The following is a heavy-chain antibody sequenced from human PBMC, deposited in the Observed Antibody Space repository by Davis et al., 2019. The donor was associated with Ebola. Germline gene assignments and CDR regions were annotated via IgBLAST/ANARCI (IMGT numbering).Heavy chain of an antibody. D-gene: IGHD5-18*01. CDR2: IYHSGST. J-gene: IGHJ4*02. CDR3: ARDLKYSYGFDY. CDR1: GGSFSGYY. V-gene: IGHV4-34*01. Sequence: SETLSLTCAVYGGSFSGYYWSWIRQPPGKGLEWIGEIYHSGSTNYNPSLKSRVTISVDKSKNQFSLKLSSVTAADTAVYYCARDLKYSYGFDYWGQGTLVTVSS.